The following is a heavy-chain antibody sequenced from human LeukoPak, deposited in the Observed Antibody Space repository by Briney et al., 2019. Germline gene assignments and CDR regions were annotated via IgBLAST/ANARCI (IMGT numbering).Heavy chain of an antibody. J-gene: IGHJ6*02. CDR2: MNPNSGNT. D-gene: IGHD5-18*01. CDR1: GYTFTSYD. Sequence: GASVKVSCKASGYTFTSYDINRVRQATGQGLEWMGWMNPNSGNTGYAQKFQGRVTMTRNTSISTAYMELSSLRSEDTAVYYCARGLGELWLPVPTRPYGMGVWGQGTTVTVSS. V-gene: IGHV1-8*01. CDR3: ARGLGELWLPVPTRPYGMGV.